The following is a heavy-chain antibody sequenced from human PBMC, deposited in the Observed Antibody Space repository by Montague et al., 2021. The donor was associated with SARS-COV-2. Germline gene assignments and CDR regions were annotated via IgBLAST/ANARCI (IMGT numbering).Heavy chain of an antibody. Sequence: SLRLSCAASGFTFSTYTMNWVRQAPGQGLEWVPSITASSIYIYYADSVKGRFTISRDNAKNSLYLQMNSLRAEDTAVYYCTRDAFTMIIDAFNIWGQGTMVTVSS. D-gene: IGHD3-22*01. CDR2: ITASSIYI. CDR3: TRDAFTMIIDAFNI. V-gene: IGHV3-21*01. CDR1: GFTFSTYT. J-gene: IGHJ3*02.